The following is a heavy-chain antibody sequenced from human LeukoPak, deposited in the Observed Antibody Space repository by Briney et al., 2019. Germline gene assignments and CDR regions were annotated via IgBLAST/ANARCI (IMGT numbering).Heavy chain of an antibody. V-gene: IGHV3-21*01. CDR3: ARGYCGGDCYGD. D-gene: IGHD2-21*02. J-gene: IGHJ1*01. CDR1: GFSFSSYA. Sequence: GGSLRLSCAASGFSFSSYAMNWVRQAPGKGLEWVSSIDSSSSHIYYADSVKGRFTISRDNTKSSLYLQMNSLTAEDMAVYYCARGYCGGDCYGDWGQGTLVTVSS. CDR2: IDSSSSHI.